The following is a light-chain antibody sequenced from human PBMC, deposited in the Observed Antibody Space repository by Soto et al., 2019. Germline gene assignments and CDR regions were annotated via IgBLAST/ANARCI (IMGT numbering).Light chain of an antibody. CDR3: QQFNV. J-gene: IGKJ4*01. Sequence: QMTQSPSSLSASVGEKIIITCRASRDVGSDVSWYQQKPGQAPKLLIYAASNLYTGVPSRFSGSRSGTDFTLTISSLQPEDFATYYCQQFNVFGGGTKVDIK. CDR2: AAS. CDR1: RDVGSD. V-gene: IGKV1-17*01.